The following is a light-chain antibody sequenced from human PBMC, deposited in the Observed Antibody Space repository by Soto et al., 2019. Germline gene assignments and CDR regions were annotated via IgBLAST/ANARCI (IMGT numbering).Light chain of an antibody. Sequence: DIVMTQSPLSLPVTPGEPASISCRSSQSLLYENGYTYFDWYVQKPGQPPQRLVYLGYNRPSGGADRFSGSLSGTDFRLKISRVETEDVGVYYCMQALKPPYTFGQGTKLEIK. CDR3: MQALKPPYT. CDR2: LGY. J-gene: IGKJ2*01. V-gene: IGKV2-28*01. CDR1: QSLLYENGYTY.